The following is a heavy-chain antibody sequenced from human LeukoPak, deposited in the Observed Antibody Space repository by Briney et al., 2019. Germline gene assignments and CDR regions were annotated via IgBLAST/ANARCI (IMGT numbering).Heavy chain of an antibody. J-gene: IGHJ6*03. Sequence: GGSLRLSCAASGFTFSSYSMNWVRQAPGKGLEWVPSISSSSSYIYYADSVKGRFTISRDNAKNSLYLQMNSLRAEDTAVYYCARVGLPHYYYYYMDVWGKGTTVTVSS. CDR1: GFTFSSYS. V-gene: IGHV3-21*01. CDR2: ISSSSSYI. D-gene: IGHD4-11*01. CDR3: ARVGLPHYYYYYMDV.